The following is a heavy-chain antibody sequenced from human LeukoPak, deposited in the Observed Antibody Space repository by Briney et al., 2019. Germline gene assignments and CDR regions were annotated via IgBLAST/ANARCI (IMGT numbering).Heavy chain of an antibody. CDR1: GFTFYDYT. CDR3: ARVRSSGPDY. Sequence: GGSLRLSCAASGFTFYDYTMHWVRHAPGKGLEWVSLISWDGGSTYYADSVKGRFTISRDNAKNSLYLQMNSLRAEDTAVYYCARVRSSGPDYWGQGTLVTVSS. CDR2: ISWDGGST. J-gene: IGHJ4*02. D-gene: IGHD6-19*01. V-gene: IGHV3-43*01.